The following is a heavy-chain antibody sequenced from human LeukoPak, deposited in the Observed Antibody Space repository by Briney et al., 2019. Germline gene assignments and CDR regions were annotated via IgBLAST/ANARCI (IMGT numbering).Heavy chain of an antibody. Sequence: SETLSLTCTVSGGPVSGYFWSWNRQPPGKGLEWIGYIHYSGYTIYSPSFGSRVSISVDTSKNNFSLRLSSVTAADTAVYYCARHDDIGFFQHGMDVWGQGTTVTVSS. D-gene: IGHD1-1*01. CDR3: ARHDDIGFFQHGMDV. J-gene: IGHJ6*02. CDR1: GGPVSGYF. V-gene: IGHV4-59*08. CDR2: IHYSGYT.